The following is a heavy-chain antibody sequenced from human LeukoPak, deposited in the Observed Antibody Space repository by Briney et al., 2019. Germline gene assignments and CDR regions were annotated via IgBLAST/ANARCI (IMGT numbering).Heavy chain of an antibody. CDR2: IYSGGST. J-gene: IGHJ6*03. D-gene: IGHD6-19*01. Sequence: GGSLRLSCAASGFTVSSNYMSWVRQAPGKGLEWVSVIYSGGSTYYADSVKGRFTISRDNSKNTLYLQMNSLRAEDTAVHYCARAQEAGTYYYYYYMDVWGKGTTVTVSS. CDR3: ARAQEAGTYYYYYYMDV. V-gene: IGHV3-53*01. CDR1: GFTVSSNY.